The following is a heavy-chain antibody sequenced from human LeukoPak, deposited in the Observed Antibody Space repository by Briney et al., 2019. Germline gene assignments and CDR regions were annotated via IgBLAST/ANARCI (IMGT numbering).Heavy chain of an antibody. CDR2: IYGGGTT. CDR3: ARAPNYGDYGGQ. D-gene: IGHD4-17*01. CDR1: GFTVSNNY. V-gene: IGHV3-53*01. J-gene: IGHJ4*02. Sequence: HGGSLRLSCAASGFTVSNNYMSWVRQAPGKGLEWVSLIYGGGTTYYADSVKGRFTISSDSSKNTLYLQMNSLRAEDTAVYYCARAPNYGDYGGQWGRGTLVTVSS.